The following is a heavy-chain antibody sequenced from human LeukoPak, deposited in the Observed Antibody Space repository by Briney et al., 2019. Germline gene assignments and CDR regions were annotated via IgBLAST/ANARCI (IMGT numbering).Heavy chain of an antibody. V-gene: IGHV3-23*01. CDR1: GVTFSSYA. J-gene: IGHJ4*02. CDR3: VKCLCDGGNFYFDY. D-gene: IGHD4-23*01. CDR2: ISGSGGST. Sequence: GPSLRLSCAASGVTFSSYAMSWVCKPPPQGLDWVSAISGSGGSTSYADSVIDRLTISRDNSKNTLYLQMHSLRAEDMAVYYCVKCLCDGGNFYFDYWGQGTLVTVSS.